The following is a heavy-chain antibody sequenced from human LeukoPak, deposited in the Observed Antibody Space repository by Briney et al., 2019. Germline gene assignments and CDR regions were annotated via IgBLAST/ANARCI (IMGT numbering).Heavy chain of an antibody. Sequence: ASVKVSCKASGYTFTGYYMHWVRQAPGQGLEWMGWINPNSGGTNYAQKFQGRVTMTRDTSISTAYMELSRLRSDDTAVYYCARRLVVPAAPFAFDIWGQGTMVTVSS. V-gene: IGHV1-2*02. CDR2: INPNSGGT. CDR1: GYTFTGYY. D-gene: IGHD2-2*01. J-gene: IGHJ3*02. CDR3: ARRLVVPAAPFAFDI.